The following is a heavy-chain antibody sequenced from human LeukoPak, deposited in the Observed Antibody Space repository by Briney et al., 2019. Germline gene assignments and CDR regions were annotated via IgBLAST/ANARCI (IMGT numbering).Heavy chain of an antibody. CDR1: GVTLSDHH. Sequence: PGGSLRLYCAASGVTLSDHHMDWVRQAPGKGLEGVGRTRDKARGYTTEYAASVKGRFTISRDDSKTLVYLQMNSLRTEDTAVYFCARDGAEGDNSAFDMWGQGTVVTVSS. J-gene: IGHJ3*02. D-gene: IGHD3-22*01. CDR2: TRDKARGYTT. V-gene: IGHV3-72*01. CDR3: ARDGAEGDNSAFDM.